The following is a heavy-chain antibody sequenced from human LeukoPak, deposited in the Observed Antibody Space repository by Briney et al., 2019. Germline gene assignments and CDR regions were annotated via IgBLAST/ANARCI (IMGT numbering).Heavy chain of an antibody. CDR3: ARGSVVVVAATYYYYGMDV. J-gene: IGHJ6*02. D-gene: IGHD2-15*01. Sequence: ASVKVSCKASGYTFTSYDINWVRQATGQGLEWVGWMNPNSGNTGYAQKFQGRVTMTRNTSISTAYMELSSLRSEDTAVYYCARGSVVVVAATYYYYGMDVWGQGTTVTVSS. V-gene: IGHV1-8*01. CDR2: MNPNSGNT. CDR1: GYTFTSYD.